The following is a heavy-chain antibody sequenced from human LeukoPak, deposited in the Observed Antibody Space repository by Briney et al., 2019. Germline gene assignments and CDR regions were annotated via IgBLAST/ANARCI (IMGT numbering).Heavy chain of an antibody. CDR1: GGSFSGYY. D-gene: IGHD5-18*01. J-gene: IGHJ4*02. V-gene: IGHV4-34*01. CDR3: ARGRYSYGLDY. Sequence: SETLSLTCAVYGGSFSGYYWSWIRQPPGKGLEWIGEINHSGSTNYNPSLKSRVTISVDTPKNQFSLKLSSVTAADTAVYYCARGRYSYGLDYWGQGTLVTVSS. CDR2: INHSGST.